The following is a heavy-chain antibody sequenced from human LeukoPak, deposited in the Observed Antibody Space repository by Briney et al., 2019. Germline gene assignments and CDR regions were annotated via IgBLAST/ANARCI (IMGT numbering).Heavy chain of an antibody. Sequence: GGSLRLSCAASGFTFSSYAMSWVRQAPGKGLEWVSTISGSGGSTYYADSVKGRFTISRDNSKNTLYLQMNNLRAEDTAVYYCAKVVGARTIDYWGQGTLVTVSS. CDR3: AKVVGARTIDY. J-gene: IGHJ4*02. CDR1: GFTFSSYA. CDR2: ISGSGGST. D-gene: IGHD1-26*01. V-gene: IGHV3-23*01.